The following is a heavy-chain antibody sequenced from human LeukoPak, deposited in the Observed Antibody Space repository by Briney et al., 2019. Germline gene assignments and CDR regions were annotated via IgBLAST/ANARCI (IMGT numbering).Heavy chain of an antibody. CDR3: ATSFKYERLVRGFDP. V-gene: IGHV1-24*01. CDR2: FDPEDGET. D-gene: IGHD2-2*01. J-gene: IGHJ5*02. CDR1: GYTLTELS. Sequence: GASVTVSCKVSGYTLTELSMHWVRQAPGKGLEWMGGFDPEDGETIYAQKFQGRVTMTEDTSTDTAYMELSSLRSEDTAVYYCATSFKYERLVRGFDPWGQGTLVTVSS.